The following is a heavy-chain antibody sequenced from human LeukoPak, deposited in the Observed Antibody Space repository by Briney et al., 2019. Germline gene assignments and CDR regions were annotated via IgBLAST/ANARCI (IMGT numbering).Heavy chain of an antibody. CDR3: ARLSGSYYRVGLRHFDY. J-gene: IGHJ4*02. V-gene: IGHV4-34*01. D-gene: IGHD1-26*01. CDR2: INHSGST. CDR1: GGTFSGYY. Sequence: SETLSLTCAVYGGTFSGYYWSWIRQPPGKGLEWIGEINHSGSTSYNPSLKSRVTISVDTSKNQFSLKLSSVTAADTAVYYCARLSGSYYRVGLRHFDYWGQGTLVTVSS.